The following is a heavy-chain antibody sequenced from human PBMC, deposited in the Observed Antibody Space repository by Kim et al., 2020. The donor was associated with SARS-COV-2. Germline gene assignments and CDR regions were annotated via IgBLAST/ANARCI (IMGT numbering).Heavy chain of an antibody. J-gene: IGHJ4*02. V-gene: IGHV1-18*01. Sequence: AQKLQGRVTMTTDTSTSTAYMELRSLRSDDAAVYYCARGPLTGKGLLFDYWGQGTLVTVSS. CDR3: ARGPLTGKGLLFDY. D-gene: IGHD1-1*01.